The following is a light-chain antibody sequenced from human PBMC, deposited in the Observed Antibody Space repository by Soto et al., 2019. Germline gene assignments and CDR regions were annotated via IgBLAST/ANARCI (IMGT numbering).Light chain of an antibody. Sequence: EIVLTQSPGTLSLSPGERSTLSCKPSQSVSSSSLARYQEKPGQAPXLXXYGASSRATGIPDRFSGIESGTDFTLTISRLEPEDFAVYYCQQYGSSLPWTFGQGTKVDI. CDR1: QSVSSSS. V-gene: IGKV3-20*01. J-gene: IGKJ1*01. CDR3: QQYGSSLPWT. CDR2: GAS.